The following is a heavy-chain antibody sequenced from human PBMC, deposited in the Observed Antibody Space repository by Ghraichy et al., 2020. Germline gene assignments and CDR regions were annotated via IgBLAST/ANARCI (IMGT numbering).Heavy chain of an antibody. CDR2: ISSSSSTI. CDR1: GFTFSSYS. CDR3: ARGGGITIFGVVILTGITGTTDMDV. Sequence: GGSLRLSCAASGFTFSSYSMNWVRQAPGKGLEWVSYISSSSSTIYYADSVKGRFTISRDNAKNSLYLQMNSLRDEDTAVYYCARGGGITIFGVVILTGITGTTDMDVWGKGTTVTVSS. J-gene: IGHJ6*03. D-gene: IGHD3-3*01. V-gene: IGHV3-48*02.